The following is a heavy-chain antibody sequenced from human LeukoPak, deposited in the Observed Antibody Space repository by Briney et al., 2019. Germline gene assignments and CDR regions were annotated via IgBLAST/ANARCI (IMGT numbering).Heavy chain of an antibody. D-gene: IGHD6-13*01. J-gene: IGHJ6*02. V-gene: IGHV4-4*02. Sequence: PSETLSLTCAVSGGSISSSNWWSRVREPPGKELGWIGEINHSGSTNYNQARKSQVTISVDKPKNQSSLKLSSVTAADTAVYYCARDHQDPIAAAGTFYYYGMDVWGQGTTVTVSS. CDR1: GGSISSSNW. CDR3: ARDHQDPIAAAGTFYYYGMDV. CDR2: INHSGST.